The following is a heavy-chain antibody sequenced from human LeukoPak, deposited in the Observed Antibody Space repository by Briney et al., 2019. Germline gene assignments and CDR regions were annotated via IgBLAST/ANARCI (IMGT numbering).Heavy chain of an antibody. D-gene: IGHD3-22*01. CDR2: INPSGGST. Sequence: ASVKVSCKASGYTFTSYYMHWVRQAPGQGLEWMGIINPSGGSTSYAQKFQGRVTMTRDMSTSTVYMELSSLRSEDTAAYYCASGSGYYYYFDYWGQGTLVTVSS. CDR3: ASGSGYYYYFDY. V-gene: IGHV1-46*01. J-gene: IGHJ4*02. CDR1: GYTFTSYY.